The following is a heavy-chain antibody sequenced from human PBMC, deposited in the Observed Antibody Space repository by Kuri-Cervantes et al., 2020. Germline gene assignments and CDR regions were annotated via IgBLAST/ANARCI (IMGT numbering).Heavy chain of an antibody. J-gene: IGHJ4*02. CDR1: GGSFSGYY. V-gene: IGHV4-34*01. CDR2: INHSGGT. Sequence: GSLRLSCAVYGGSFSGYYWSWIRQPPGKGLEWIGEINHSGGTNYNPSLKSRVTISVDTSKNQFSLKLSSVTAADTAVYYCATFYRGYWGQGTLVTVSS. D-gene: IGHD2/OR15-2a*01. CDR3: ATFYRGY.